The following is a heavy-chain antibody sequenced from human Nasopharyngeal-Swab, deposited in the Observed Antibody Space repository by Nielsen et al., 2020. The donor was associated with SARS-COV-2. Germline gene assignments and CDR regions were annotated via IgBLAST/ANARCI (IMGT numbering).Heavy chain of an antibody. CDR1: GYSISSGYY. D-gene: IGHD3-10*01. Sequence: SETLSLTCTVSGYSISSGYYWSWIRQHPGKGLEWIGYIYYSGSTYYNPSLKSRVTISVDASKNQFSLKLSSVTAADTAVYYCAREERAVRGMSSDAFDIWGQGTMVTVSS. J-gene: IGHJ3*02. CDR3: AREERAVRGMSSDAFDI. CDR2: IYYSGST. V-gene: IGHV4-31*03.